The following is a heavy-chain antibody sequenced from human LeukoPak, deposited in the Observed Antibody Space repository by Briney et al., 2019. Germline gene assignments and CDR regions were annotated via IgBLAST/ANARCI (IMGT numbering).Heavy chain of an antibody. CDR2: ISSSSSYI. J-gene: IGHJ5*02. V-gene: IGHV3-21*04. D-gene: IGHD1-26*01. Sequence: PGGSLRLSCAASGFTFSNYSMNWVRQAPGKGLEWVSSISSSSSYIFYADSVKGRFTISRDNSKNTLYLQMNSLRAEDTAVYYCAKDPGGSGGWFDPWGQGTLVTVSS. CDR3: AKDPGGSGGWFDP. CDR1: GFTFSNYS.